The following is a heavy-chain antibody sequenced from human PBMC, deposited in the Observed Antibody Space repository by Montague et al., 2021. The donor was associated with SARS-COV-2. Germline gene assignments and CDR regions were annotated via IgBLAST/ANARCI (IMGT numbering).Heavy chain of an antibody. V-gene: IGHV4-4*02. CDR3: APVGYCGWYDCSRVN. J-gene: IGHJ4*02. D-gene: IGHD2-21*01. CDR2: IYHSGST. Sequence: SETLSLTCAVSGGSISSRNWWSWVRHPPGKGLGWIGEIYHSGSTXYNPSPKSRVTISVDKSKNQFLLNLCAVTAAATAVYYGAPVGYCGWYDCSRVNWGQGTLVTVSS. CDR1: GGSISSRNW.